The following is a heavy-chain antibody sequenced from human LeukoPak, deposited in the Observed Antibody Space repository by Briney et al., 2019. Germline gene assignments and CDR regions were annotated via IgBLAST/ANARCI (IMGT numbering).Heavy chain of an antibody. CDR1: GGSISSYY. Sequence: PSETLSLTCTVSGGSISSYYWSWIRQPAGKGLEWIGRIYTSGSTNYNPSLKSRVTMSVDTSKNQFSLKLSSVTAADTAVYYCARLTMVRGVTLYYLDYWGQGTLVTVSS. CDR2: IYTSGST. D-gene: IGHD3-10*01. V-gene: IGHV4-4*07. J-gene: IGHJ4*02. CDR3: ARLTMVRGVTLYYLDY.